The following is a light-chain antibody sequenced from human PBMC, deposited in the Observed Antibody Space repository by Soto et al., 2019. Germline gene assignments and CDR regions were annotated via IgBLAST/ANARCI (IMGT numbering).Light chain of an antibody. CDR1: QSISNY. J-gene: IGKJ5*01. Sequence: DIQMTQSPSSLSASVGDRVTITCRASQSISNYLNWYQQKPGKAPKLLVYGASSLQSGVPSRFSGSGSGTDFTLTISSLQPEDFATYYCQQSYSTPPLTFGQGTRMEIK. V-gene: IGKV1-39*01. CDR2: GAS. CDR3: QQSYSTPPLT.